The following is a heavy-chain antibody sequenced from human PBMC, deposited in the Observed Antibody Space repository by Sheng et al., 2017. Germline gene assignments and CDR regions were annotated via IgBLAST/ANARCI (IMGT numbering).Heavy chain of an antibody. J-gene: IGHJ3*02. CDR1: GYTFTSYG. CDR3: ARDRELRYFDWPRRGAFDI. Sequence: QVQLVQSGAEVKKPGASVKVSCKASGYTFTSYGISWVRQAPGQGLEWMGWISAYNGNTNYAQKLQGRVTMTTDTSTSTAYMELRSLRSDDTAVYYCARDRELRYFDWPRRGAFDIWGQGTMVTVSS. V-gene: IGHV1-18*01. D-gene: IGHD3-9*01. CDR2: ISAYNGNT.